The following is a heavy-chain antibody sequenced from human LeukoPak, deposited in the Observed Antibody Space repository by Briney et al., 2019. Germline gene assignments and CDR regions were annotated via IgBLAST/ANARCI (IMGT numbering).Heavy chain of an antibody. V-gene: IGHV4-34*01. CDR1: GGSFSGYY. J-gene: IGHJ4*02. Sequence: PSETLSLTCAVYGGSFSGYYWSWIRQPPGKGLEWIGEINHSGSTNYNPSLKSRVTISVDTSKNQFSLKLSPVTAADTAVYYCARGWTRATDYWGQGTLVTVSS. CDR3: ARGWTRATDY. D-gene: IGHD5-12*01. CDR2: INHSGST.